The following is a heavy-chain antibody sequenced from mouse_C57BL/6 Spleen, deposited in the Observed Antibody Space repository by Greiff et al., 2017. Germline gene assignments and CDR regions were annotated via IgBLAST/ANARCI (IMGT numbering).Heavy chain of an antibody. V-gene: IGHV1-4*01. Sequence: QVQLKESGAELARPGASVKMSCKASGYTFTSYTMHWVKQRPGQGLEWIGYINPSSGYTKYNQKFKDKATLTADKSSSTAYMQLSSLTSEDSAVYYCAREGESFAYWGQGTLVTVSA. CDR1: GYTFTSYT. J-gene: IGHJ3*01. CDR2: INPSSGYT. D-gene: IGHD6-2*01. CDR3: AREGESFAY.